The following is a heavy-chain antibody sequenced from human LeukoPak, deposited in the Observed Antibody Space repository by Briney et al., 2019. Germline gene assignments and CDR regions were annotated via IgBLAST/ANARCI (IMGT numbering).Heavy chain of an antibody. V-gene: IGHV4-34*01. CDR2: INHSGST. D-gene: IGHD3-22*01. J-gene: IGHJ3*02. CDR1: GGSFSGYY. Sequence: SETLSLTCAVYGGSFSGYYWSWIRQPPGKGLEWIGEINHSGSTNYNPSLKSRVTISVDTPKNQFSLKLSSVTAADTAVYYCARVRRITMIVVVIRDAFDIWGQGTMVTVSS. CDR3: ARVRRITMIVVVIRDAFDI.